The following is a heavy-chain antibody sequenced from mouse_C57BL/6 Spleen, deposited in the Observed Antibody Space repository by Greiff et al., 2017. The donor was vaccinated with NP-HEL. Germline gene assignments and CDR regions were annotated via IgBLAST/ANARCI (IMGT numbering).Heavy chain of an antibody. CDR1: GFSLTSYG. Sequence: VKLMESGPGLVQPSQSLSITCTVSGFSLTSYGVHWVRQSPGKGLEWLGVIWRGGSTDYNAAFMSRLSITKDNSKSQVFFKMNSLQADDTAIYYCAHYGYDERGAMDYWGQGTSVTVSS. J-gene: IGHJ4*01. V-gene: IGHV2-5*01. CDR3: AHYGYDERGAMDY. D-gene: IGHD2-2*01. CDR2: IWRGGST.